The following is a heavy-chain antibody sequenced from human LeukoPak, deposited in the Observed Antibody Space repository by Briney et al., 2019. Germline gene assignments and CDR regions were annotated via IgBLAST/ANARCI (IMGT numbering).Heavy chain of an antibody. CDR2: MNPNSGNT. D-gene: IGHD6-6*01. J-gene: IGHJ5*02. V-gene: IGHV1-8*01. CDR1: GYTFTNYD. Sequence: ASVKVSCKASGYTFTNYDIYWVRQATGQGLEWMGWMNPNSGNTGYAQKFQGRVTMTRNTSISTAYMELSSLRSEDTAVYYCARGPARSIAVRGWFDPWGQGTLVTVSS. CDR3: ARGPARSIAVRGWFDP.